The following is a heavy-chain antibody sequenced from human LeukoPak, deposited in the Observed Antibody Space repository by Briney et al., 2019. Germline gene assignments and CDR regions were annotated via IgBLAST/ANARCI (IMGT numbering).Heavy chain of an antibody. D-gene: IGHD5-12*01. CDR2: IYSGGST. CDR3: ARDRSSGYDSSAFDI. V-gene: IGHV3-66*01. CDR1: GFTVSSNY. J-gene: IGHJ3*02. Sequence: GGSLRLSCAASGFTVSSNYMSWVRQAPGKGLEWVSVIYSGGSTYYADSVKGRFTISRDNSKNTLYLQMNSLRAEDTAVYYCARDRSSGYDSSAFDIWGQGTMVTVSS.